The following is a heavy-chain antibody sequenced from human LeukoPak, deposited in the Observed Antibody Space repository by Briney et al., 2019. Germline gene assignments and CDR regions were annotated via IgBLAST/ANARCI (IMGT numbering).Heavy chain of an antibody. CDR3: ARGDSSGWYVDY. Sequence: ASVKVSCKASGYTFTGYYMHWVRQAPGQGLEWMGWINPNSGGTNYAQKFQGRATMTRDTSISTAYMELSRLTSDDTAMYYCARGDSSGWYVDYWGQGTLVTVSS. V-gene: IGHV1-2*02. CDR2: INPNSGGT. D-gene: IGHD6-19*01. J-gene: IGHJ4*02. CDR1: GYTFTGYY.